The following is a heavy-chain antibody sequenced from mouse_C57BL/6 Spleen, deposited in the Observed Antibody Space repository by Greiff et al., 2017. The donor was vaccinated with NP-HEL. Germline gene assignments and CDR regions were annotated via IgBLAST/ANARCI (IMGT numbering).Heavy chain of an antibody. V-gene: IGHV1-54*01. J-gene: IGHJ3*01. CDR3: ARGDRAYGGGFAY. CDR1: GYAFTNYL. CDR2: INPGSGGT. Sequence: QVHVKQSGAELVRPGTSVKVSCKASGYAFTNYLIEWVKQRPGQGLEWIGVINPGSGGTNYNEKFKGKATLTADKSSSTAYMQLSSLTSEDSAVYFCARGDRAYGGGFAYWGQGTLVTVSA. D-gene: IGHD3-3*01.